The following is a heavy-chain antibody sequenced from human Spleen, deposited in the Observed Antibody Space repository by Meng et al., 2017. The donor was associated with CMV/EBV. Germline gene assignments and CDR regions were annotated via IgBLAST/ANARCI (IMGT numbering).Heavy chain of an antibody. CDR2: IYWDDDK. V-gene: IGHV2-5*02. CDR3: AHRDYCSGGTCTFDY. J-gene: IGHJ4*02. Sequence: GFSLSTSGMGMGWIRQPPGKALEWLALIYWDDDKRYSPSLKSRLTITKDTSKNQVVLTMTNMDPVDTATYYCAHRDYCSGGTCTFDYWGQGTLVTVSS. D-gene: IGHD2-15*01. CDR1: GFSLSTSGMG.